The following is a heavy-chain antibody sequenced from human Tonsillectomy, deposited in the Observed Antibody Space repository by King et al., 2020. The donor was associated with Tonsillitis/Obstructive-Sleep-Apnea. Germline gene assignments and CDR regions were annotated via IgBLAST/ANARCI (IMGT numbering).Heavy chain of an antibody. D-gene: IGHD3-10*01. Sequence: QLVQSGGGLFHPGGSLRLSCAASGLTVVSNYMNWFRQAPGRGLGWVSIIFRVVSTYYADSVKGRFTISRDNSKNTVYLQINSLRAEDTAVYYCARSYDFGEAFDIWGQGTMVTVSS. CDR2: IFRVVST. CDR1: GLTVVSNY. V-gene: IGHV3-66*01. J-gene: IGHJ3*02. CDR3: ARSYDFGEAFDI.